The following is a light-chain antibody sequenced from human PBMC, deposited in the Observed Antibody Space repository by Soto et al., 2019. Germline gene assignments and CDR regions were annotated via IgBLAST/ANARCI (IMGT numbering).Light chain of an antibody. Sequence: DIQMTQSPSSVSAAVGERVTITCRASQVMSSWLDWYQQKPGKAPKLLIFAASTLQSGVPSRFSGSGSRTDFTLTSTILHPEDIGTYYCQQTDTLPSTFGQGTRLEIK. CDR2: AAS. V-gene: IGKV1D-12*01. J-gene: IGKJ5*01. CDR1: QVMSSW. CDR3: QQTDTLPST.